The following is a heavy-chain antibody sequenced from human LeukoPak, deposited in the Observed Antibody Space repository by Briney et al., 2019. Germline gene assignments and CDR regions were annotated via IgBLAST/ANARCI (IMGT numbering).Heavy chain of an antibody. CDR2: ISSSSSYI. Sequence: PGGSLRLSCAASGFTFSSYSMNWVRQAPGKGLEWVSSISSSSSYIYYADSVKGRFTISRDNAKNSLYLQMNSLRAEDMALYHCAKDTRGGSSGWYGAFDIWGQGTMVTVSS. CDR3: AKDTRGGSSGWYGAFDI. V-gene: IGHV3-21*04. CDR1: GFTFSSYS. J-gene: IGHJ3*02. D-gene: IGHD6-19*01.